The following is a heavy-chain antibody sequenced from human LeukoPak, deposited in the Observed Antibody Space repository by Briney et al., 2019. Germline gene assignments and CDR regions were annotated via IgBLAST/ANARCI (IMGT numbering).Heavy chain of an antibody. V-gene: IGHV3-53*01. Sequence: GGSLRLSCAASGFTVSSNYMSWVRQAPGKGLEWVSVIYSASSTYYADSVKGRFSISRDNSKNTLYLQMNSLRVEDTAVYYCARDLSPWETRNPDAFEIWGQGTMVTVSS. CDR2: IYSASST. CDR3: ARDLSPWETRNPDAFEI. D-gene: IGHD1-14*01. J-gene: IGHJ3*02. CDR1: GFTVSSNY.